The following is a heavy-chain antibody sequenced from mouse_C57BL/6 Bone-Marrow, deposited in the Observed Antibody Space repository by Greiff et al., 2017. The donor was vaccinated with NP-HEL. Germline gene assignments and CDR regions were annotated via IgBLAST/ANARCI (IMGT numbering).Heavy chain of an antibody. D-gene: IGHD4-1*02. CDR2: ISDGSSYT. CDR1: GFTFSSYA. J-gene: IGHJ1*03. V-gene: IGHV5-4*01. CDR3: ASAQLAHWYFDV. Sequence: EVHLVESGGGLVKPGGSLKLSCAASGFTFSSYAMSWVRQTPEKRLEWVATISDGSSYTYYPDNVKGRFTLSRDNAKNNLYLQMSHLKSEDTAMYYCASAQLAHWYFDVWGTGTTVTVSS.